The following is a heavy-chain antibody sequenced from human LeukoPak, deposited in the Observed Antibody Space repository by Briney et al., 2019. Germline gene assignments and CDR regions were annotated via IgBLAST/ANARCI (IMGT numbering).Heavy chain of an antibody. CDR3: ARGSSWYLPYFDY. V-gene: IGHV3-48*03. CDR1: GFTFSSYE. CDR2: ISSSGSTI. D-gene: IGHD6-13*01. Sequence: GGSLRLSCAASGFTFSSYEMNWVRQAPGKGLEWVSYISSSGSTIYYADSVKGRFTISRDNAKNSLYLQMNSLRAEDTAVYYCARGSSWYLPYFDYWGQGTLVTVSS. J-gene: IGHJ4*02.